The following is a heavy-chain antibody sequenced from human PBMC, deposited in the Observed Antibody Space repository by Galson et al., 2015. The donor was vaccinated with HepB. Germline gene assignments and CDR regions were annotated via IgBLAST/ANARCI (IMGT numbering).Heavy chain of an antibody. J-gene: IGHJ6*02. CDR2: IIPIFGTA. Sequence: SVKVSCKASGGTFSSYAISWVRQAPGQGLEWMGGIIPIFGTANYAQKFQGRVTITADESTSTAYMELSSLRSEDTAVYYCARGGGYDLRSYYYYGMDVWGQGTTVTVSS. D-gene: IGHD5-12*01. V-gene: IGHV1-69*13. CDR3: ARGGGYDLRSYYYYGMDV. CDR1: GGTFSSYA.